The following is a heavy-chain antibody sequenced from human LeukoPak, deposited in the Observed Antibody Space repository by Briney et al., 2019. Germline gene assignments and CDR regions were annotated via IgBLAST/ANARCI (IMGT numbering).Heavy chain of an antibody. J-gene: IGHJ3*02. Sequence: ASVKVSCKVSGYTLTELSMHWVRQAPGKGLEWMGGFDPEDGETIYAQKFQGRVTMTEDASTDTAYMELSSLRSEDTAVYYCATAPVAAPNDAFDIGGKGTRVTVFS. CDR3: ATAPVAAPNDAFDI. D-gene: IGHD6-13*01. V-gene: IGHV1-24*01. CDR1: GYTLTELS. CDR2: FDPEDGET.